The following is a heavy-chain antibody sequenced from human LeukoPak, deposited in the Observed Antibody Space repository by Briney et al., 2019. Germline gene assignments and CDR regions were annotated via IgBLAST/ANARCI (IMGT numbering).Heavy chain of an antibody. Sequence: ASVTVSCKASGYTFTSYGISWVRQAPGQGLEGMGWISAYNGNTNYAQKLQGRVTMTTDTSTSTAYMELRSLRSDDTAVYYCARDAQKLLHRGGYYYYGMDVWGQGTTVTVSS. J-gene: IGHJ6*02. CDR2: ISAYNGNT. CDR3: ARDAQKLLHRGGYYYYGMDV. V-gene: IGHV1-18*01. CDR1: GYTFTSYG. D-gene: IGHD4-23*01.